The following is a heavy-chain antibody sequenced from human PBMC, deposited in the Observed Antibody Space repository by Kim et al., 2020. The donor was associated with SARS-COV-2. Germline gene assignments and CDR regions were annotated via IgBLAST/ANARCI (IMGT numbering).Heavy chain of an antibody. D-gene: IGHD6-13*01. CDR3: ARYGYHSSLWYFYR. CDR1: GGSISSSDW. J-gene: IGHJ2*01. V-gene: IGHV4-4*02. Sequence: SETLSLTCAVSGGSISSSDWWNWVRQSPGKGLEWIGEIHDSGATNYKPSLRSRVTVVLDKANNQFSLSLWSVTAADTAVYYCARYGYHSSLWYFYRCSRGILVCVSS. CDR2: IHDSGAT.